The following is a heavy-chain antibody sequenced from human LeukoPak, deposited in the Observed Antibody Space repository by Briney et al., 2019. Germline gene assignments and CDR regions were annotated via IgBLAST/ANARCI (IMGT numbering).Heavy chain of an antibody. CDR2: ISWNSGNK. CDR3: AKAGTYSSPSGYIDS. D-gene: IGHD6-6*01. CDR1: GFTVDGYA. V-gene: IGHV3-9*01. J-gene: IGHJ4*02. Sequence: GRSLRLSCAASGFTVDGYAMHWVRQAPGKGLEWVSSISWNSGNKDYASSVKGRFTISSDNTKTSLHRQMSRLRARATALYYCAKAGTYSSPSGYIDSWSQGTLVTVSS.